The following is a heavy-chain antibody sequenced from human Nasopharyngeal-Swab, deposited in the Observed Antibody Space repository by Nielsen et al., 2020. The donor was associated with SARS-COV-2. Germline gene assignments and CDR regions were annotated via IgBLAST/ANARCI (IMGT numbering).Heavy chain of an antibody. J-gene: IGHJ4*02. CDR3: ARTGGRSYFDY. CDR1: GFTFSSYA. Sequence: GGSLRLSCAASGFTFSSYAMHWVRQAPGKGLEWVAVISYDGSNKYYADSVKGRFTISRDNSKNTLYLQMNSLRAEDTAVYYCARTGGRSYFDYWGQGTLVTVSS. CDR2: ISYDGSNK. V-gene: IGHV3-30-3*01. D-gene: IGHD1-26*01.